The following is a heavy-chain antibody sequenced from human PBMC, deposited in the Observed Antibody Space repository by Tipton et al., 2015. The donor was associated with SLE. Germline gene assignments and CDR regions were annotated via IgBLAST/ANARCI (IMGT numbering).Heavy chain of an antibody. Sequence: TLSLTCTVSGGSLSSYYWSWIRQSPEKGLEWIGYLSYSGSTNYNPSLESRVTLSVDMSKNQFSLRLSSVTAADTGVYYCVKSVVVVSPRDYYYYVDVWGKGTTVTVSS. J-gene: IGHJ6*03. CDR2: LSYSGST. V-gene: IGHV4-59*08. CDR3: VKSVVVVSPRDYYYYVDV. D-gene: IGHD2-15*01. CDR1: GGSLSSYY.